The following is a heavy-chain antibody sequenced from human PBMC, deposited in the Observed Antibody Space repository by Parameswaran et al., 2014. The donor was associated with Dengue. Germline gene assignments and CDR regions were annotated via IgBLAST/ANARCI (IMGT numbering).Heavy chain of an antibody. V-gene: IGHV3-33*01. CDR2: IWYDGSNK. CDR3: ARDLRGIRWLQFDGFHYGMDV. D-gene: IGHD5-24*01. J-gene: IGHJ6*02. Sequence: VRQAPGKGLEWVAVIWYDGSNKYYADSVKGRFTISRDNSKNTLYLQMNSLRAEDTAVYYCARDLRGIRWLQFDGFHYGMDVWGQGTTVTVSS.